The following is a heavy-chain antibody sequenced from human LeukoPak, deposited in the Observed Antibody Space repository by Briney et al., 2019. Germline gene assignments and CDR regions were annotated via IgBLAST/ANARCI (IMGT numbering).Heavy chain of an antibody. CDR2: IIPIFGTA. J-gene: IGHJ3*02. D-gene: IGHD2-2*01. Sequence: ASVKVSCKASGGTFSSYAISWVRQAPGQGLEWMGGIIPIFGTANYAQKFQGRVTITADESTSTAYMELSSLRSEDTAVYYCASGSRRYCSSTSCYLGGYAFDIWGQGTMVTVSS. CDR3: ASGSRRYCSSTSCYLGGYAFDI. V-gene: IGHV1-69*01. CDR1: GGTFSSYA.